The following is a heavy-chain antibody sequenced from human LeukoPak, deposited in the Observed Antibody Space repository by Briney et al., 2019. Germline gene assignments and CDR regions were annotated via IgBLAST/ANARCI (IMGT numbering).Heavy chain of an antibody. Sequence: SETLSLTCAVYGGSFSGYYWSWIRQPPGKGLEWIGEVNHSGSTNYNPSLKSRVTISVDTSKNQFSLKLSSVTAADTAVYYCARGRFAPAPVYWGQGTLVTVSS. D-gene: IGHD3-10*01. CDR3: ARGRFAPAPVY. V-gene: IGHV4-34*01. CDR2: VNHSGST. J-gene: IGHJ4*02. CDR1: GGSFSGYY.